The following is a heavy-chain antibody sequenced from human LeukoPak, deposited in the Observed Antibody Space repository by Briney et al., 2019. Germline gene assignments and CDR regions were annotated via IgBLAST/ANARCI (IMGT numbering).Heavy chain of an antibody. CDR3: ARASMELATYYYYYYGMDV. CDR1: GYTFTSYG. V-gene: IGHV1-18*01. J-gene: IGHJ6*02. CDR2: ISAYNGNT. Sequence: ASVKVSCKASGYTFTSYGISWVRQAPVQGLEWMGWISAYNGNTNYAQKLQGRVTMTTDTSTSTAYMELRSLRSDDTAVYYCARASMELATYYYYYYGMDVWGQGTTVTVSS. D-gene: IGHD3-10*01.